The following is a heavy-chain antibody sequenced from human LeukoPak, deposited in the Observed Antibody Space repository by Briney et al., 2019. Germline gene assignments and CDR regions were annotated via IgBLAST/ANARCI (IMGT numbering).Heavy chain of an antibody. CDR3: ARDRGFTSGYVLPYSDY. CDR1: GGSISSSSYY. CDR2: FYYSGST. J-gene: IGHJ4*02. Sequence: SETLSLTCTVSGGSISSSSYYWGWIRQPPGKGLEWIGSFYYSGSTYYNPSLKSRVTISVDTSKSQFSLKLSSVTAADTAVYYCARDRGFTSGYVLPYSDYWGQGTLVTVSS. V-gene: IGHV4-39*07. D-gene: IGHD5-12*01.